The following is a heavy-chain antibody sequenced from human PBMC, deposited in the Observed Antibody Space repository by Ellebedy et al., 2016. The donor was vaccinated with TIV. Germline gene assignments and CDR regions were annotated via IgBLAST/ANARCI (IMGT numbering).Heavy chain of an antibody. CDR3: AREEMYFYDSAGFYYGSHGMDV. CDR1: GYTFSDYG. CDR2: ISGDNGIR. D-gene: IGHD3-22*01. Sequence: ASVKVSCKASGYTFSDYGISYVRQAPGHGPEWLGWISGDNGIRHFAQKVQGRVALTTDTSTSTAFMELRSLRSDDTAVYYCAREEMYFYDSAGFYYGSHGMDVWGQGTTVTVSS. J-gene: IGHJ6*02. V-gene: IGHV1-18*04.